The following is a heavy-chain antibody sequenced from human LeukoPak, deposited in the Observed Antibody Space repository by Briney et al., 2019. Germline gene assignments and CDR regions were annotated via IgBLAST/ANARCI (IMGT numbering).Heavy chain of an antibody. D-gene: IGHD1-26*01. CDR2: ISAYNGNT. CDR3: ARDLATAALIDP. J-gene: IGHJ5*02. CDR1: GYTFTSYG. Sequence: ASVKVSCKASGYTFTSYGISWVRQAPGQGLEWMGWISAYNGNTNYAQKLQGRVTMTRDTSTSTVYMELSSLRSEDTAVYYCARDLATAALIDPWGQGTLVTVSS. V-gene: IGHV1-18*01.